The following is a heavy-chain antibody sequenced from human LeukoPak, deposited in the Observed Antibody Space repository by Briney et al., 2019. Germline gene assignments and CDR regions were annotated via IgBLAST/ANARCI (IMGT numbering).Heavy chain of an antibody. D-gene: IGHD2-15*01. CDR3: ARDLRDVVVVPGPAYYFDY. CDR2: IIPILGIA. CDR1: GGTFSSYA. Sequence: GASVKVSCKASGGTFSSYAISWVRQAPGQGLEWMGRIIPILGIANYAQKFQGRVTITADKSTSTAYMELSSLRSEDTAVYYCARDLRDVVVVPGPAYYFDYWGQGTLVTVSS. V-gene: IGHV1-69*04. J-gene: IGHJ4*02.